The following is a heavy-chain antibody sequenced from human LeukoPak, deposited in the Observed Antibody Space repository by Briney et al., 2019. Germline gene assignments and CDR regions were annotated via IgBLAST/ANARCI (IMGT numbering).Heavy chain of an antibody. CDR3: ARVYDFWSGLNWFDP. CDR1: GFTFSDYY. V-gene: IGHV3-11*01. D-gene: IGHD3-3*01. Sequence: GGSLRLSCAASGFTFSDYYMSWIRQTPGKGLEWVSYISSSGSTIYYADSVKGRFTISRDNAKNSLYLQMNSLRAEDTAVYYCARVYDFWSGLNWFDPWGQGTLVTVSS. CDR2: ISSSGSTI. J-gene: IGHJ5*02.